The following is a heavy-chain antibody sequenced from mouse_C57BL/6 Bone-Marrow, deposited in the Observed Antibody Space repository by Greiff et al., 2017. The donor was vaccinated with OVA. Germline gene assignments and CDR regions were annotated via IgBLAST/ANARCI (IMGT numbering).Heavy chain of an antibody. CDR1: GFNIKDDY. CDR3: TTDGNYEFFAY. V-gene: IGHV14-4*01. D-gene: IGHD2-1*01. CDR2: IDPENGDT. Sequence: VQLQQSGAELVRPGASVKLSCTASGFNIKDDYMHWVKQRPEQGLEWIGWIDPENGDTEYASKFLGKATITADTSSNTAYLQLSSLTSEDTAVYYCTTDGNYEFFAYWGQGTLVTVSA. J-gene: IGHJ3*01.